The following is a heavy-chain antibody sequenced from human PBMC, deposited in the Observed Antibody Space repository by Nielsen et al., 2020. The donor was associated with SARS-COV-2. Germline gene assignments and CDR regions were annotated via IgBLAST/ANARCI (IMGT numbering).Heavy chain of an antibody. CDR2: ISYDGSNK. Sequence: GGSLRLSCAASGFTFSSYAMHWVRQAPGKGLEWVAVISYDGSNKYYADSVKGRFTISRDNSKNTLYLQMNSLRAEDTALYYCAKDGHSSGWYGAPDYWGQGTLVTVSS. V-gene: IGHV3-30-3*01. CDR3: AKDGHSSGWYGAPDY. CDR1: GFTFSSYA. D-gene: IGHD6-19*01. J-gene: IGHJ4*02.